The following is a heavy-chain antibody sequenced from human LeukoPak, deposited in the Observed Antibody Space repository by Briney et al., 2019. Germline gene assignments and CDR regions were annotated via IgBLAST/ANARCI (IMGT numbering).Heavy chain of an antibody. CDR3: ARGSRYSGYDIDYYFDY. Sequence: PSETLSLTCTVSGGSISSYYWSWIRQPPGKGLEWIGYICYSGSTNYNPSLKSRVTISVDTSKNQFSLKLSSVTAADTAVYCCARGSRYSGYDIDYYFDYWGQGTLVTVSS. D-gene: IGHD5-12*01. CDR2: ICYSGST. CDR1: GGSISSYY. J-gene: IGHJ4*02. V-gene: IGHV4-59*01.